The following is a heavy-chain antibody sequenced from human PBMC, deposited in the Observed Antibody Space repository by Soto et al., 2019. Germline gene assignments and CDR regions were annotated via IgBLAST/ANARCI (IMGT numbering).Heavy chain of an antibody. CDR2: IIPIFGTA. V-gene: IGHV1-69*13. D-gene: IGHD2-15*01. Sequence: GASVKVSCKASGGTFSSYAISWVRQAPGPGLEWMGGIIPIFGTANYAQKFQGRVTITADESTSTAYVELSSLRSEDTAVYYCARDQTGRDIYSYYYYGMDVWGQGTTVTVSS. CDR1: GGTFSSYA. CDR3: ARDQTGRDIYSYYYYGMDV. J-gene: IGHJ6*02.